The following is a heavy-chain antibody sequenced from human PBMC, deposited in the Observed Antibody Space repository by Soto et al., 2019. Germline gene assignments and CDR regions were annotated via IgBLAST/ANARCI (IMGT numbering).Heavy chain of an antibody. CDR3: ARRAAAVTNFDY. CDR2: IYHRGST. J-gene: IGHJ4*02. V-gene: IGHV4-4*02. CDR1: GGSISSSNW. Sequence: QVQLQESGPGLVKPSGTLSLTCAVSGGSISSSNWCIWVRQRPGKGLVWIGEIYHRGSTNYNPFLKCRITISVDKSKNQFYLKLSSVTAADTAVYYCARRAAAVTNFDYWGQGTLVTFSA. D-gene: IGHD6-25*01.